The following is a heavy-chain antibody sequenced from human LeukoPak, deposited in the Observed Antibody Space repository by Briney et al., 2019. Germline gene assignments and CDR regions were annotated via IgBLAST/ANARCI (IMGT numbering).Heavy chain of an antibody. CDR2: INHSGST. J-gene: IGHJ5*02. CDR1: GGSFSGYY. V-gene: IGHV4-34*01. CDR3: ATNPGGYCSSTSCYGEAP. D-gene: IGHD2-2*01. Sequence: SETLSLTCAVYGGSFSGYYRSWIRQPPGKGLEWIGEINHSGSTNYDPSLKSRVTISVDTSRNQFSLKLSAVTAADTAVYYCATNPGGYCSSTSCYGEAPWGQGTLVTVSS.